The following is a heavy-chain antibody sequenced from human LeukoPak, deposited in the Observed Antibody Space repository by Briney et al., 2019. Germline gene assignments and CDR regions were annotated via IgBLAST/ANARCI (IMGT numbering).Heavy chain of an antibody. CDR3: ARVWQDYSGVDY. CDR2: ISTTGTTI. D-gene: IGHD2-21*01. CDR1: GFTFSAYH. V-gene: IGHV3-48*02. Sequence: PGGSRRLSCAASGFTFSAYHINWVRQAPGKGLEGISYISTTGTTIHYADSVKGRFAISRDNAKSSLYLQINSLRDEDTAVYYCARVWQDYSGVDYWGQGTLVTVSS. J-gene: IGHJ4*02.